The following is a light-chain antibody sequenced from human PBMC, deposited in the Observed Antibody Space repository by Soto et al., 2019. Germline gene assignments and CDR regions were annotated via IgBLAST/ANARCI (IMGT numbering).Light chain of an antibody. CDR1: NSDVGDYNY. J-gene: IGLJ1*01. V-gene: IGLV2-14*01. Sequence: QSALTQPASVSGSPGQSITISCAGTNSDVGDYNYVSWYQLHPGKAPKLIIYEVTNRPSGVSNRFSGSKSGNTASLTISGLQAEDEADYYCSSYTSITTLDVFGTGTKLTVL. CDR3: SSYTSITTLDV. CDR2: EVT.